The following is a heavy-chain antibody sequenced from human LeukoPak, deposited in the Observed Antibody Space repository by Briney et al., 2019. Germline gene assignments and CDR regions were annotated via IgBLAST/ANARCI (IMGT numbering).Heavy chain of an antibody. CDR3: ASPGVYSSSFWEYYFDY. D-gene: IGHD6-6*01. Sequence: ASVKVSCKASGGTFSSYAISWARQAPGQGLEWMGGIIPIFGTANYAQKFQGRVTITADESTSTAYMELSSLRSEDTAVYYCASPGVYSSSFWEYYFDYWGQGTLVTVSS. CDR2: IIPIFGTA. CDR1: GGTFSSYA. V-gene: IGHV1-69*13. J-gene: IGHJ4*02.